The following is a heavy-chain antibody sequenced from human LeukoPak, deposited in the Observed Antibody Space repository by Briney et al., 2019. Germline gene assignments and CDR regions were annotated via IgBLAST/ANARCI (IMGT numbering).Heavy chain of an antibody. CDR1: GYTFTSYY. V-gene: IGHV1-46*01. Sequence: ASVKVSCKASGYTFTSYYMHYVRQAPGQPLEWMGIINPSGGSTSYAQRFHGRVTMTRDTSTSTVYMELSSLRSEDTAVYYCANQKGVGVTPSLEYWGQGTLVTVSS. CDR3: ANQKGVGVTPSLEY. D-gene: IGHD3-22*01. CDR2: INPSGGST. J-gene: IGHJ4*02.